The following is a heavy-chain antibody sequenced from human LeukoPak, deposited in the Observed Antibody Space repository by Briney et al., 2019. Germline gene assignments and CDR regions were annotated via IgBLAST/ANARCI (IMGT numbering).Heavy chain of an antibody. CDR2: IHSGGRA. CDR3: VGVETITMVRGASGDV. J-gene: IGHJ6*04. Sequence: GGSLRLSCAASGFSVSSNYMTWVRQAPGKGLEWVSVIHSGGRAYYADSVKGRFTTSRDNSKNTLDLQMNSLSVEDTAVYYCVGVETITMVRGASGDVCSKGTTVTVPS. D-gene: IGHD3-10*01. V-gene: IGHV3-66*02. CDR1: GFSVSSNY.